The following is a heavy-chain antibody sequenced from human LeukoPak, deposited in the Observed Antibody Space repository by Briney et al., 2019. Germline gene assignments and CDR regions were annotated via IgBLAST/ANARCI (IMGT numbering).Heavy chain of an antibody. CDR1: GGSFSGYY. J-gene: IGHJ6*03. V-gene: IGHV4-34*01. Sequence: PSETLSLTCAVYGGSFSGYYWTWLRQTPEKGLEWIGEMNPSGSTSYNPSLKRRVTISVDTSKNQFSLKLSSVTAADTAVYYCARGRQDVTMIVVVMTAVSYYLDVWGKGTTVTVS. D-gene: IGHD3-22*01. CDR2: MNPSGST. CDR3: ARGRQDVTMIVVVMTAVSYYLDV.